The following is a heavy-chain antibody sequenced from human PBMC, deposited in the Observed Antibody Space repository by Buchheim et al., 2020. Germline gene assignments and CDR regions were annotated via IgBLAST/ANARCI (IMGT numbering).Heavy chain of an antibody. V-gene: IGHV4-34*01. D-gene: IGHD6-13*01. CDR2: INHSRST. CDR1: GGSFSGYY. Sequence: QVQLQQWGAGLLKPSETLSLTCAVYGGSFSGYYWSWIRQPPGKGLEWIGEINHSRSTNYNPSLKSRVTISVDTSKNQFSLKLSSVTAADTAVYYWARGYSSSWYNRHWFDPWGQGTL. J-gene: IGHJ5*02. CDR3: ARGYSSSWYNRHWFDP.